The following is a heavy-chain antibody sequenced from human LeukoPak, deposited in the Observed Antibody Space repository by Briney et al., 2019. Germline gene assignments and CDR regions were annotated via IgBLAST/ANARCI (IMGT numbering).Heavy chain of an antibody. CDR1: GSSFSDYY. J-gene: IGHJ3*01. Sequence: GGSLRLSCAASGSSFSDYYMSWIRQAPGKGLQWLSYISDGGTTIFYADSVKGRFTISRDNAKNSLYLQLNSLRAEDTAVYYCARVGKVGATGALDVWGQGTLVTVSS. CDR3: ARVGKVGATGALDV. V-gene: IGHV3-11*04. CDR2: ISDGGTTI. D-gene: IGHD1-26*01.